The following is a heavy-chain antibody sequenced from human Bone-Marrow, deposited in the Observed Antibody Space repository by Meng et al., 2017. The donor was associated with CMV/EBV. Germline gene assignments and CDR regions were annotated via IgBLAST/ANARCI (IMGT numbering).Heavy chain of an antibody. CDR1: GFTFSSYA. V-gene: IGHV3-21*01. D-gene: IGHD2-2*02. Sequence: GESLKIPCAASGFTFSSYAMSWVRQAPGKGLEWLSSISSSSSYIYYADSVKGRFTISRDNAKNSLYLQMNTLRAEDTAVYYCARRGGTDCSSTSRYTAFDYWGQGTLVTVSS. CDR3: ARRGGTDCSSTSRYTAFDY. CDR2: ISSSSSYI. J-gene: IGHJ4*02.